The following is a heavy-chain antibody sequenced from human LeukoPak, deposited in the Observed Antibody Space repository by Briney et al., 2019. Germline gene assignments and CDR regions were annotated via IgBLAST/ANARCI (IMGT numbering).Heavy chain of an antibody. V-gene: IGHV1-69*05. CDR3: ARGLGRTAMVTRGGVRFDY. CDR1: GGTFSSYA. CDR2: IIPIFGTA. Sequence: ASVKVSCKASGGTFSSYAISWVRQAPGQGLEWIGGIIPIFGTANYAQKFQGRVTMTRNTSISTAYMELSSLRSEDTAVYYCARGLGRTAMVTRGGVRFDYWGQGTLVTVSS. J-gene: IGHJ4*02. D-gene: IGHD5-18*01.